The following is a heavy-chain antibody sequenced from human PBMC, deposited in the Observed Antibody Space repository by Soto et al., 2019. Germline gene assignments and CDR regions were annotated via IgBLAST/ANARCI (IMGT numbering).Heavy chain of an antibody. D-gene: IGHD6-13*01. V-gene: IGHV3-11*03. J-gene: IGHJ4*02. CDR1: GFTLSDYD. CDR2: ISSSSSYT. CDR3: ARAGRRWYRFDY. Sequence: GGSLRLSCAASGFTLSDYDMSWIRQAPGKGLEWVSYISSSSSYTNYADSVKGRFTISRDNSKNTPYLQMSSLRVEDPAVYYIARAGRRWYRFDYSGQGPPVSGSS.